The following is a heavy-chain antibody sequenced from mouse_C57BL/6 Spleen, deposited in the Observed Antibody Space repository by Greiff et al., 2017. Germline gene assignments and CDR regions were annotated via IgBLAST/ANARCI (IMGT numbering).Heavy chain of an antibody. Sequence: VQLQQSGGGLVKPGGSLKLSCAASGFTFSDYGMHWVRQAPEKGLEWVAYISSGSSTIYYADTVKGRFTISRDNAKNTLFLQMTSLRSEDTAMYYCARRVDWYFDVWGTGTTVTVSS. V-gene: IGHV5-17*01. CDR3: ARRVDWYFDV. CDR1: GFTFSDYG. D-gene: IGHD1-1*01. CDR2: ISSGSSTI. J-gene: IGHJ1*03.